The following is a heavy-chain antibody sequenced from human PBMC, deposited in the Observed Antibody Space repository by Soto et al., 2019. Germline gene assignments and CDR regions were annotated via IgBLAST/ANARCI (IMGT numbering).Heavy chain of an antibody. CDR1: GFTFSSYS. J-gene: IGHJ4*02. V-gene: IGHV3-48*01. CDR3: ARAHQIFGVDR. CDR2: ISSSSSTI. D-gene: IGHD3-3*01. Sequence: EVQLVESGGGLVQPGGSLRLSCAASGFTFSSYSMNWVRQAPGKGLEWVSYISSSSSTIYYADSVKGRFTISRDNAKNSLYLQMNSLRAEDTAVYYWARAHQIFGVDRWGQGTLVTVSS.